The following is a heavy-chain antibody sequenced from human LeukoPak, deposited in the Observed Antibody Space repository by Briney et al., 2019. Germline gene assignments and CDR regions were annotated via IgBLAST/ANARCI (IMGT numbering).Heavy chain of an antibody. CDR2: ISYDGSNK. CDR1: GFTFSSYA. J-gene: IGHJ6*03. V-gene: IGHV3-30-3*01. Sequence: GGSLRLSCAASGFTFSSYAMHWVRQAPGKGLEWVAVISYDGSNKYYADSVKGRFTISRDNSKNTLYLQMNSLRAEDTAVYYCARDFGSTNTYYYYYMDVWGKGTTVTVSS. D-gene: IGHD2-2*01. CDR3: ARDFGSTNTYYYYYMDV.